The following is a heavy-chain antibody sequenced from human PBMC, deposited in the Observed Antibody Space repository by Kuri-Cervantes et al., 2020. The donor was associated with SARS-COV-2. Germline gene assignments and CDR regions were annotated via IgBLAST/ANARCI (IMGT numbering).Heavy chain of an antibody. CDR3: ATLRISDY. J-gene: IGHJ4*02. Sequence: GGSLRLSCAASGFTFNMSWVRQAPGKGLEWVSAISGSGGSTYYADSVKGRFTISRDNSKNTLYLQMNSLRAEDTAVYYCATLRISDYWGQGTLVTVAS. D-gene: IGHD2-15*01. V-gene: IGHV3-23*01. CDR2: ISGSGGST. CDR1: GFTFN.